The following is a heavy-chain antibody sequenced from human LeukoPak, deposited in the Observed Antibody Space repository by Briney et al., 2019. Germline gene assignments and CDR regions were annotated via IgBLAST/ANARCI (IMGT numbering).Heavy chain of an antibody. J-gene: IGHJ4*02. D-gene: IGHD1-26*01. CDR1: GGSFSGYY. Sequence: SETLSLTCAVHGGSFSGYYWSWIRQPPGKGLEWIGEINHSGSTNYNPSIKSRVTISVDTSKNQFSLKLSSVTAADTAVYYCARGFTVGATTKLFDYWGQGTLVTVSS. V-gene: IGHV4-34*01. CDR3: ARGFTVGATTKLFDY. CDR2: INHSGST.